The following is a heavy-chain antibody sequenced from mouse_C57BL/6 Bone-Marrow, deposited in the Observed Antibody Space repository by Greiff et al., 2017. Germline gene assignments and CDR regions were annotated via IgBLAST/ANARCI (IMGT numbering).Heavy chain of an antibody. Sequence: QVQLQQPGAELVMPGASVKLSCKASGYTFTSYWMHWVKQRPGQGLEWIGEIDPSDSYTNYNQKFKGKSTLTVDKSSSTAYMQLNSLTSEYSAVXYCAREVYYGYFFDYWGTGTTLTVSS. CDR2: IDPSDSYT. V-gene: IGHV1-69*01. D-gene: IGHD2-2*01. CDR3: AREVYYGYFFDY. J-gene: IGHJ2*01. CDR1: GYTFTSYW.